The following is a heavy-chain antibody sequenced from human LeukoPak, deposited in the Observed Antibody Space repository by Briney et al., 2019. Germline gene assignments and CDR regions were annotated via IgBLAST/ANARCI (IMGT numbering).Heavy chain of an antibody. J-gene: IGHJ5*02. Sequence: SETLSLTCTVSGGSISSSSYYWGWIRQPPGKGLEWIGSIHYSGSTYYNPSLKSRVTISVDTSKNQFSLKLSSVTAADTAVYYCARDLKDVWGSYRYQNWFDPWGQGTLVTVSS. V-gene: IGHV4-39*07. CDR3: ARDLKDVWGSYRYQNWFDP. CDR2: IHYSGST. CDR1: GGSISSSSYY. D-gene: IGHD3-16*02.